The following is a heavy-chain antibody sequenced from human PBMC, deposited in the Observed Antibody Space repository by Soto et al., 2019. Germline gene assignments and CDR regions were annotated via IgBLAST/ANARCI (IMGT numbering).Heavy chain of an antibody. Sequence: SETLSLTCTVSGGCINNHYWSWIRQPPGKGLEWIGYIYYTGSTNYNPSLKSRVTISVDTSKNQFSLKLSSVTAADTAVYYCARDRAYCSSTSCYFRFDPWGQGTLVTVSS. CDR2: IYYTGST. D-gene: IGHD2-2*01. CDR1: GGCINNHY. V-gene: IGHV4-59*11. J-gene: IGHJ5*02. CDR3: ARDRAYCSSTSCYFRFDP.